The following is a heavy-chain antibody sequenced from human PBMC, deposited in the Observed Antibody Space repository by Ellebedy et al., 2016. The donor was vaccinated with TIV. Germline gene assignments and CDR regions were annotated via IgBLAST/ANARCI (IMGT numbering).Heavy chain of an antibody. CDR3: RQGHYADY. V-gene: IGHV3-23*01. CDR1: GLPFSTFF. D-gene: IGHD2-2*01. CDR2: ISANGNKR. Sequence: GESLKISXVASGLPFSTFFMSWVRQAPGKGLEWVAIISANGNKRDLADSVQGRFTISRDNFRNTLHLQMNNLRGEDTAVYYCRQGHYADYWGQGTLVTVSS. J-gene: IGHJ4*02.